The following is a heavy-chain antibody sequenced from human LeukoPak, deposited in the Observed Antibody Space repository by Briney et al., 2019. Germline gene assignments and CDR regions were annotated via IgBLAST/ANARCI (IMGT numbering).Heavy chain of an antibody. CDR2: INWNGGST. CDR1: GFTFDDYA. Sequence: GGSLKLSCAASGFTFDDYAMSWVRQAPGKGLEWVSGINWNGGSTGYADSVKGRFTISRDNSKNTLYLQMNSLRAEDTAVYYCAKDRRWLQLSPYYFDYWGQGTLVTVSS. V-gene: IGHV3-20*04. J-gene: IGHJ4*02. D-gene: IGHD5-24*01. CDR3: AKDRRWLQLSPYYFDY.